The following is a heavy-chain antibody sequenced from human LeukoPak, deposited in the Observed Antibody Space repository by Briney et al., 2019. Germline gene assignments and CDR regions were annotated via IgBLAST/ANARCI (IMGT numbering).Heavy chain of an antibody. J-gene: IGHJ4*02. D-gene: IGHD2-21*02. CDR3: ARNHLVVVTAVRRAYYFDY. CDR2: ISGSGNT. Sequence: SETLSLTCTVSGGSISSYYWSWIRQPAGKGLEWIGRISGSGNTNYNPSLKSQVTMSLDTSKNQFSLKLTSVTAADTAVYYCARNHLVVVTAVRRAYYFDYWGQGILVTVSS. CDR1: GGSISSYY. V-gene: IGHV4-4*07.